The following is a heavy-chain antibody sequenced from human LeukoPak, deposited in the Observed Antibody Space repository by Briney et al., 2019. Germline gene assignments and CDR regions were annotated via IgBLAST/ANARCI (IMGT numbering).Heavy chain of an antibody. D-gene: IGHD3-22*01. CDR2: MNPNSGNT. Sequence: ASVKVSCKASGYTFTSYDINWVRQATGQGLEWMGWMNPNSGNTGYAQKFQGRVTMTRNTSISTAYMELSSLRSEDAAVYYCARGFHYYGSSGYTWFDPWGQGTLVTVSS. CDR3: ARGFHYYGSSGYTWFDP. V-gene: IGHV1-8*01. CDR1: GYTFTSYD. J-gene: IGHJ5*02.